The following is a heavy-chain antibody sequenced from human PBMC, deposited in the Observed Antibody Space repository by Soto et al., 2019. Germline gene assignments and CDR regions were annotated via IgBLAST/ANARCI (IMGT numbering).Heavy chain of an antibody. J-gene: IGHJ6*02. D-gene: IGHD4-17*01. Sequence: QVQLVQSGAEVKKPGSSVKVSCKASGGTFSSYAISWVRQAPGQGLEWLGGIIPIFGTANYAQKFQGRVTITADKATSTAYMERSSLRAEDTAVYYCARDPRDYGERDYYYGMAVWGQGTTVTVS. CDR1: GGTFSSYA. CDR3: ARDPRDYGERDYYYGMAV. CDR2: IIPIFGTA. V-gene: IGHV1-69*06.